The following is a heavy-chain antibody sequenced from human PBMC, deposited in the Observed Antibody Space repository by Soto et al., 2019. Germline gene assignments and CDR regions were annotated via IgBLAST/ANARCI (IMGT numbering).Heavy chain of an antibody. CDR3: ARDTNSPARFGY. CDR2: IHSGGTT. V-gene: IGHV3-66*01. Sequence: EVQLVESGGGLVQPGGSLRLSCAGSGFSVSSSYMGWVRQAPGKGLEWISAIHSGGTTYDADSVKGRFTISRDTSKNTVYLQMNSLRDEDTAVYYCARDTNSPARFGYWGQGSLVIVSS. CDR1: GFSVSSSY. D-gene: IGHD2-2*01. J-gene: IGHJ4*02.